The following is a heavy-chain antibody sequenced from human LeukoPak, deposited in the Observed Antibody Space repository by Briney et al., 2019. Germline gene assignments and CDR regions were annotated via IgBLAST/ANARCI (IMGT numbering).Heavy chain of an antibody. J-gene: IGHJ4*02. CDR1: GFTSSSYS. CDR3: ATVRNYYDSGSPYFDY. D-gene: IGHD3-10*01. V-gene: IGHV3-21*04. CDR2: ISSSSSHI. Sequence: GGSLRLSCATSGFTSSSYSMNWVRQAPGKGLEWVSYISSSSSHIYYADSVKGRFTISRDNAKNSLYLQMNSLRAEDTAVYYCATVRNYYDSGSPYFDYWGQGTLVTVSS.